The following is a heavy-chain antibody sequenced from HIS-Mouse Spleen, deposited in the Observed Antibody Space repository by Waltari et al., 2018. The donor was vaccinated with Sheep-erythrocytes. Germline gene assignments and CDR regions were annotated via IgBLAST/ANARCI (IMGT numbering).Heavy chain of an antibody. V-gene: IGHV3-21*01. J-gene: IGHJ4*02. CDR3: ARDGDLRFLGSYFDY. CDR2: ISSSSSYI. CDR1: GFTFSSYS. Sequence: EVQLVASGGGLVKPGGSLRLSCAASGFTFSSYSMTWVRQAPGKGLEWVSSISSSSSYIYYADSVKGRFTISRDNAKNSLYLQMNSLRAEDTAVYYCARDGDLRFLGSYFDYWGQGTLVTVSS. D-gene: IGHD3-3*01.